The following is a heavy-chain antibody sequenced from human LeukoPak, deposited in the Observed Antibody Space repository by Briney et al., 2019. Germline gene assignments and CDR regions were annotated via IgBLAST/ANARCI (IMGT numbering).Heavy chain of an antibody. J-gene: IGHJ4*02. CDR1: GGSISSYY. Sequence: SETLSLTCTVSGGSISSYYWSWIRQPPGKGLEWIGYIYYSGSTNYNPTLKSRVTISVDTSKNQFSLKLSSVTAADTAVYYCARRGSGKGQFDYWGQGTLVTVSS. CDR2: IYYSGST. D-gene: IGHD6-19*01. CDR3: ARRGSGKGQFDY. V-gene: IGHV4-59*01.